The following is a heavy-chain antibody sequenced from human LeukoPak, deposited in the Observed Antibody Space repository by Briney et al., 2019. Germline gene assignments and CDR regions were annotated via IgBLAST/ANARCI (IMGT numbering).Heavy chain of an antibody. CDR2: IFGNGDTT. D-gene: IGHD3-10*01. Sequence: GGSLRLSCAASGFSFSSYAMNWVRQAPGKGLEWVSIIFGNGDTTYYADSVKGRFTVSRDNSKDTLYLQMNDSRPDDTAIYYCAKRNTMVRGGPCFDYWGQGLLVTVSS. CDR1: GFSFSSYA. J-gene: IGHJ4*02. CDR3: AKRNTMVRGGPCFDY. V-gene: IGHV3-23*01.